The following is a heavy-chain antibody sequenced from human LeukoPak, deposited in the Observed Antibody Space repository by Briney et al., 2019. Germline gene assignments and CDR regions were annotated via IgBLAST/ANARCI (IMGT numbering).Heavy chain of an antibody. CDR2: INWNGDTT. CDR3: ARGFGGIPMIIAAYFDF. CDR1: GFYFDDYG. D-gene: IGHD3-22*01. V-gene: IGHV3-20*04. Sequence: PGGSLRLSCAASGFYFDDYGMHWVRQVPGKGPEWVAGINWNGDTTNYADSVKGRFTISRDNAKNSLYPQMNSLRAEDTALYYCARGFGGIPMIIAAYFDFWGQGILVTVSS. J-gene: IGHJ4*02.